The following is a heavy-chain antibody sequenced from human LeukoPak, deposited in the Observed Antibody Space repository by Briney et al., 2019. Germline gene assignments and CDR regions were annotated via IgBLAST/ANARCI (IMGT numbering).Heavy chain of an antibody. J-gene: IGHJ4*02. V-gene: IGHV2-70*11. CDR2: IDWDDDK. CDR1: GFSLSTSGMC. CDR3: ARIRYYDILTGYIDY. D-gene: IGHD3-9*01. Sequence: ASGPALVKPTQTLTLTCTFSGFSLSTSGMCVSWIRQPPGKALEWLARIDWDDDKYYSTSLRARLTISKDTSKNQVVLTMTNMDPVDTATYYCARIRYYDILTGYIDYWGQGTLVTVSS.